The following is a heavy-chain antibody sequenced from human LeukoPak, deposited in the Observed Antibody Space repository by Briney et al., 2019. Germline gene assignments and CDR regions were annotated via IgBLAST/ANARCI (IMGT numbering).Heavy chain of an antibody. CDR1: GFTFDDHG. V-gene: IGHV3-20*04. Sequence: PGGSLRLSCAASGFTFDDHGMSWVRQAPGKGLEWVSGINWNGGSTGYADSVKGRFTISRDNAKNSLYLQMNSLRAEDTALYYCARASSSSSGFDYWGQGTLVTVSS. D-gene: IGHD6-6*01. CDR2: INWNGGST. CDR3: ARASSSSSGFDY. J-gene: IGHJ4*02.